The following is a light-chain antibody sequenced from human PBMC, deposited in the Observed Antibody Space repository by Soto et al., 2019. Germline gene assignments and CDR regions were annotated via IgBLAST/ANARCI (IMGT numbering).Light chain of an antibody. J-gene: IGKJ5*01. V-gene: IGKV3-15*01. CDR2: GAS. CDR3: QQFDDSVT. CDR1: HSVGTN. Sequence: MTQSPDTLSVSPGDRVTLSCRASHSVGTNLAWYQQKPGQAPRLLIYGASARATDVPVRFSGSGSGTEFTLTISSLQSEDFAIYYCQQFDDSVTFGQGTRLDIK.